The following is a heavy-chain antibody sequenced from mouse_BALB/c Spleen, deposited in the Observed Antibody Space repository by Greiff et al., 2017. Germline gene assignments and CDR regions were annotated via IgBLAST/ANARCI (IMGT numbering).Heavy chain of an antibody. D-gene: IGHD2-3*01. Sequence: QVQLQQSGAELVRPGTSVKVSCKASGYAFTNYLIEWVKQRPGQGLEWIGVINPGSGGTNYNEKFKGKATLTADKSSSTAYMQLSSLTSDDSAVYFYARSGDGYYVYAMDYWGQGTSVTVSS. J-gene: IGHJ4*01. CDR2: INPGSGGT. V-gene: IGHV1-54*03. CDR1: GYAFTNYL. CDR3: ARSGDGYYVYAMDY.